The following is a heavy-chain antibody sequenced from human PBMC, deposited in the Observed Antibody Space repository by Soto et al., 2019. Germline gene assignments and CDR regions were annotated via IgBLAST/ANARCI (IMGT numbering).Heavy chain of an antibody. D-gene: IGHD3-10*01. J-gene: IGHJ1*01. CDR2: IRASDGDE. CDR1: GFTFSSSD. V-gene: IGHV3-23*01. CDR3: ARDSDRNYFQH. Sequence: EVQLLESGGTLIQPGGSLRLSCAASGFTFSSSDMSWVRQAPDKGLEWVSGIRASDGDELYADPVKGRFTISRDNSEKTLFLQMNSLRVEDTAVYYCARDSDRNYFQHWGQGTLVTVSS.